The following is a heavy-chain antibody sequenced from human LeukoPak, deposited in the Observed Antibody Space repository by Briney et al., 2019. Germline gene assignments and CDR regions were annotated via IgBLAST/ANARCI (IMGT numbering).Heavy chain of an antibody. CDR2: ISSSADTI. CDR3: AWDGFFVSYYFGS. CDR1: GFNLRHYG. D-gene: IGHD3-3*01. Sequence: GGSLRLSCGASGFNLRHYGLNWVRQAPGKGLEWVSYISSSADTILYADSVKGRFTISRENAKNSLYLQMNSLRDEDTAVYFCAWDGFFVSYYFGSCGRGSLVTVSS. V-gene: IGHV3-48*02. J-gene: IGHJ4*02.